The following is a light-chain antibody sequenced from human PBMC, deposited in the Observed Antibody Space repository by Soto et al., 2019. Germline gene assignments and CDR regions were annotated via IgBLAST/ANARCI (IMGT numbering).Light chain of an antibody. Sequence: DIQMTQSPSTLSASVGDRVTITRRASQSLSSWLAWYQQKPGKAPKLLIYDISSLESGVPSRFSGSGSGTEFTLTISSLQPDDFATYYCQQYNTYSRGTFGQGTKVEIK. CDR1: QSLSSW. CDR3: QQYNTYSRGT. CDR2: DIS. V-gene: IGKV1-5*01. J-gene: IGKJ1*01.